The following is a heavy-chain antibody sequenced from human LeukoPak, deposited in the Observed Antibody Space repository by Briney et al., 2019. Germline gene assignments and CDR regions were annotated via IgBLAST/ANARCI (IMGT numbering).Heavy chain of an antibody. CDR1: GFTFSTYS. CDR2: ISSDGSKK. V-gene: IGHV3-30-3*01. D-gene: IGHD1-1*01. CDR3: AKDYHWIVDH. J-gene: IGHJ4*02. Sequence: GGSLRLSCAASGFTFSTYSAHWVRQAPGKGLEWVAIISSDGSKKYYADSVKGRFTISRDNSKNTLYLHMDSLRGEDTAVYYCAKDYHWIVDHWGQGTLVTVSS.